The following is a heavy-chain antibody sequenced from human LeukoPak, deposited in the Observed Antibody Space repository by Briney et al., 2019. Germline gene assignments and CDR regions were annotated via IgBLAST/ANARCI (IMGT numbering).Heavy chain of an antibody. CDR1: GGSISSSSYY. CDR2: IYYTGST. J-gene: IGHJ4*02. Sequence: SETLSLTCTVSGGSISSSSYYWDWIRQPPGKGLEWIRSIYYTGSTYYNPSLRSRVTISVDTSKNQFSLRLSSVTAADTAVYYCASRSTSGSGSYLHWGQGTLVTVSS. CDR3: ASRSTSGSGSYLH. V-gene: IGHV4-39*01. D-gene: IGHD3-10*01.